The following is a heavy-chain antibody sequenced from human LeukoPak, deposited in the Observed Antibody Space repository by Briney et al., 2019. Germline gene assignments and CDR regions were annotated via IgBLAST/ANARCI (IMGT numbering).Heavy chain of an antibody. J-gene: IGHJ5*02. Sequence: ASVKVSCKASGGTFSSYAISWVRQAPGQGLEWMGGIIPIFGTANYAQKFQGRVTITADESTSTAYMELSSLRSEDTAVYYCARDREYYYDTWGQGTLVTVSS. CDR2: IIPIFGTA. CDR3: ARDREYYYDT. D-gene: IGHD3-22*01. CDR1: GGTFSSYA. V-gene: IGHV1-69*01.